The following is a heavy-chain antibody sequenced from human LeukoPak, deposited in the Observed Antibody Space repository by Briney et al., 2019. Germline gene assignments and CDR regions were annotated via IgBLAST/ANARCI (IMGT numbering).Heavy chain of an antibody. J-gene: IGHJ5*02. V-gene: IGHV3-30*02. CDR3: AKDRIKGVGPWFDP. CDR1: GFTFSSYG. D-gene: IGHD2-15*01. Sequence: GGSLRLSCAASGFTFSSYGMHWVRQAPGKGLEWVAFIRYDGSNKYYADSVKGRFTISRDNSKNTLYLQMNSLRAEDTAVYYCAKDRIKGVGPWFDPWGQGTLVTVSS. CDR2: IRYDGSNK.